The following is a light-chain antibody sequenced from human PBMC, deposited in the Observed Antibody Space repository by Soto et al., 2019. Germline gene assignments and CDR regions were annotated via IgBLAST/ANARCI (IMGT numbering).Light chain of an antibody. Sequence: EIVLTQSPGTLSLSPGERATLSCRASQSVSGSYLAWYQQKPGQPPRLLIYGASRSATGIPDRFSGSGSGTDFTLTISRLEPEDFAVYYCQQYGSSPRTFGQGTKVEIK. CDR2: GAS. CDR1: QSVSGSY. V-gene: IGKV3-20*01. CDR3: QQYGSSPRT. J-gene: IGKJ1*01.